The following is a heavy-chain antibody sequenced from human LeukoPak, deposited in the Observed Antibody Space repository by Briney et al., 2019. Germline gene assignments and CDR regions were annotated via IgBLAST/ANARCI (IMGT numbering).Heavy chain of an antibody. J-gene: IGHJ4*02. V-gene: IGHV3-48*03. D-gene: IGHD1-26*01. CDR3: ATFIPATAR. CDR2: ISSSGSTI. CDR1: GFTFSSYE. Sequence: PGGSLRLSCAASGFTFSSYEMNWVRQAPGKGLEWVSYISSSGSTIYYADSVKGRFTISRDNAKNPLYLQMNSLRAEDTAVYYCATFIPATARWGQGTLVTVSS.